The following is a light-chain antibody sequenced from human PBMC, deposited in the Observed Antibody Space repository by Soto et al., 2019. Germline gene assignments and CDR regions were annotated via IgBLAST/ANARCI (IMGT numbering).Light chain of an antibody. V-gene: IGLV3-1*01. CDR1: KLGDKY. CDR2: QGS. J-gene: IGLJ2*01. CDR3: QAWDISTGVI. Sequence: SYELTQPPSVSVSPGQTANITSSGDKLGDKYACWYQQKPGQSPVLVIYQGSKRPSGIPERFSGSNSGNTATLTISGTQAMDEADYSCQAWDISTGVIFGGGTKLTVL.